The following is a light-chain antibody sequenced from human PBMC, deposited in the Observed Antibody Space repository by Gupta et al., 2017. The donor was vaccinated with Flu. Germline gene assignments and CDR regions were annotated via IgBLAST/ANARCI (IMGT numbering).Light chain of an antibody. J-gene: IGKJ1*01. CDR3: QQYNDCPAWT. CDR2: GAS. Sequence: EIVMTQSPATLSVSPGERATLSCRASQSVARNLAWYQQKLGQAPRLLIYGASTRATGIPARFSGSGSGTEFTLTISSLQSEDFAIYFCQQYNDCPAWTFGQGTKVEIK. V-gene: IGKV3D-15*01. CDR1: QSVARN.